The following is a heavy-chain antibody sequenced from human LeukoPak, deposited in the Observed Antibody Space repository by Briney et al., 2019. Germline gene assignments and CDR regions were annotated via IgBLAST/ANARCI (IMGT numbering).Heavy chain of an antibody. CDR3: AKFWGAVGGNWGNFDY. Sequence: PGGSLRLSCAASAFTFSSYAMSWVRQAPGKGLEWVSAISGRGDNTKYADSVKGRFTISRDNSKNMLYLQMNSLGGEDTAVYYCAKFWGAVGGNWGNFDYWGQGTLVTVSS. D-gene: IGHD6-19*01. J-gene: IGHJ4*02. CDR1: AFTFSSYA. CDR2: ISGRGDNT. V-gene: IGHV3-23*01.